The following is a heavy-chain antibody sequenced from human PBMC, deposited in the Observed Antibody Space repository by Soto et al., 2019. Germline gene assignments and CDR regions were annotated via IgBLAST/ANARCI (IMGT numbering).Heavy chain of an antibody. CDR1: GGTFSSYA. Sequence: SVKVSCKASGGTFSSYAISWVLQAPVQGLEWMGGIIPIFGTANYAQKFQGRVTITADESTSTAYMELSSLRSEDTAVYYCAREPGYSFPRGVVVVAATKYNWFDPWGQGTLVTVSS. CDR2: IIPIFGTA. CDR3: AREPGYSFPRGVVVVAATKYNWFDP. V-gene: IGHV1-69*13. D-gene: IGHD2-15*01. J-gene: IGHJ5*02.